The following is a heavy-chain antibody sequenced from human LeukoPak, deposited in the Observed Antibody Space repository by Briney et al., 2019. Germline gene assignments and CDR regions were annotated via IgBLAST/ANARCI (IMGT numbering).Heavy chain of an antibody. D-gene: IGHD2-2*01. CDR2: ISYDGSNK. J-gene: IGHJ4*02. Sequence: GGSLRLSCAASGFTFSSYAMHWVRQAPGKGLEWVAVISYDGSNKYYAGSVKGRFTISRDNSKNTLYLQMNSLRAEDTAVYYCARAEGYCSSTSCYPYLDYWGQGTLVTVSS. CDR1: GFTFSSYA. V-gene: IGHV3-30-3*01. CDR3: ARAEGYCSSTSCYPYLDY.